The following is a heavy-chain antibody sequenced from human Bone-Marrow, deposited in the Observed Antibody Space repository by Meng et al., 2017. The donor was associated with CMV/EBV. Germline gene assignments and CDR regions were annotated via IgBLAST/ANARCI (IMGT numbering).Heavy chain of an antibody. J-gene: IGHJ6*04. D-gene: IGHD6-19*01. CDR1: GFTFSSYS. V-gene: IGHV3-21*01. Sequence: GGSLRLSCAASGFTFSSYSMNWVRQAPGKGLEWVSSISSSSSYIYYADSVKGRFTISRDNAKNSLYLQMNSLRAEDTAVYYCARALDSSGWSYYYYYGMNVWGKGPTVPVSS. CDR2: ISSSSSYI. CDR3: ARALDSSGWSYYYYYGMNV.